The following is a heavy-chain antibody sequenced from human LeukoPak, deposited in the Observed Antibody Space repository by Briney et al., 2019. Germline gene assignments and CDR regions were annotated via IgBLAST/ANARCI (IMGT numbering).Heavy chain of an antibody. CDR3: AKMLPYYFDY. CDR2: ISSRGDIT. D-gene: IGHD2-21*01. J-gene: IGHJ4*02. CDR1: GFTFSTYA. Sequence: PGGSLRFSCTASGFTFSTYAMSWVRQAPGKGLEWVSAISSRGDITYYADSVKGPFTISRDNSKNPLYLQMNNLRAEDTAVYYCAKMLPYYFDYWGEGTLVTVSS. V-gene: IGHV3-23*01.